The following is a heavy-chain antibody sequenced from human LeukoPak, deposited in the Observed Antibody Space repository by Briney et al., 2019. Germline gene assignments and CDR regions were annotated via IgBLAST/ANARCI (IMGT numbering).Heavy chain of an antibody. J-gene: IGHJ4*02. CDR1: GYTFTGYY. CDR3: ARGSDYGDSTGLN. CDR2: INPNSGGA. V-gene: IGHV1-2*06. D-gene: IGHD4-17*01. Sequence: ASVKVSCKASGYTFTGYYMHWVRQAPGQGLEWMGRINPNSGGANYAQKFQGRVAMTRDMSISTAYMELSRLGSDDTAVYYCARGSDYGDSTGLNWGQGTLVTVSS.